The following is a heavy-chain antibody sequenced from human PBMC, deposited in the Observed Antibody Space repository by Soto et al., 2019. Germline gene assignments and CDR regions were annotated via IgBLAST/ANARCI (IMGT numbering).Heavy chain of an antibody. D-gene: IGHD3-22*01. J-gene: IGHJ4*02. CDR2: IIPIFGTA. CDR1: GYTFTGYY. V-gene: IGHV1-69*13. CDR3: ARDQYYYDSSGYSPFDY. Sequence: ASVKVSCKASGYTFTGYYMHWVRQAPGQGLEWMGGIIPIFGTANYAQKFQGRVTITADESTSIAYMELSSLRSEDTAVYYCARDQYYYDSSGYSPFDYWGQGTLVTVSS.